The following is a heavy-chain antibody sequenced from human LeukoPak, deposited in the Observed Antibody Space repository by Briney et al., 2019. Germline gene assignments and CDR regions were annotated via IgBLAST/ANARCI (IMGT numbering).Heavy chain of an antibody. J-gene: IGHJ4*02. CDR1: GFTFSSYG. V-gene: IGHV3-33*01. D-gene: IGHD7-27*01. CDR2: IWYDGSNK. Sequence: GRSLRLSCAASGFTFSSYGMHWVRQAPGKGLEWVAVIWYDGSNKYYADSVKGRFTISRDNSKNTLYLQMNSLRADDTAVYYCARSDWGLDYWGQGTLVTVSS. CDR3: ARSDWGLDY.